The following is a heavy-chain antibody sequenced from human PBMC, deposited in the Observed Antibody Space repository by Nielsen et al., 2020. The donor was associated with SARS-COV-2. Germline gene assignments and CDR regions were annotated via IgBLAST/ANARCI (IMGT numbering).Heavy chain of an antibody. Sequence: LKISCAASGFSFSSYAMNWVRQAPGKGLEWVSTIGVSGGGTYYADSLKGRFTISRDNSKNTLYLQMNSLGADDTAIYYCTRRVAGGTMDVWGQGTTVTVSS. CDR2: IGVSGGGT. CDR3: TRRVAGGTMDV. V-gene: IGHV3-23*01. D-gene: IGHD6-19*01. J-gene: IGHJ6*02. CDR1: GFSFSSYA.